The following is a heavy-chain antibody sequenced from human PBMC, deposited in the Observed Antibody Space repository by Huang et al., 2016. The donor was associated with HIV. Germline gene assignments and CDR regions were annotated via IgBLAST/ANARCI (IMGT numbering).Heavy chain of an antibody. Sequence: QMQLQQRGAGLLKPSETLSLTCGVSGGSFTGNYLTWVRQAPGKGLEWIGEVNDIGAPNYNPSLNGRVTISLDKSNRELSLNLRSVTAADTAVYYCARQWTILEWLLGLDVWGQGTTVIVSS. CDR1: GGSFTGNY. V-gene: IGHV4-34*02. CDR2: VNDIGAP. D-gene: IGHD3-3*01. CDR3: ARQWTILEWLLGLDV. J-gene: IGHJ6*02.